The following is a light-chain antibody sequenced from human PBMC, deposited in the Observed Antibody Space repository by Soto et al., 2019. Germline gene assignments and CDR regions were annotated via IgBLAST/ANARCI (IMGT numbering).Light chain of an antibody. CDR2: DVT. Sequence: QSVLTQPRSVSASPGQSVTISCTGSSSDVGGSNHVSWYQHHPGKAPKFIIYDVTKRPSGVPDRFSGSKSGNTASLTISGLQAEDEADYYCCSYAGTYTFVLGTGTKVTVL. J-gene: IGLJ1*01. CDR3: CSYAGTYTFV. CDR1: SSDVGGSNH. V-gene: IGLV2-11*01.